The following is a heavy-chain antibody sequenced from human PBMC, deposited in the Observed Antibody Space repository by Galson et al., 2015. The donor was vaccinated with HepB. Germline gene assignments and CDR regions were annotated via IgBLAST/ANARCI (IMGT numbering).Heavy chain of an antibody. Sequence: SLRLSCAASGFTFSSYGMHWVRQAPGKGLEWVAVISYDGSNKYYADSVKGRFTISRDNSKNTLYLQMNSLRAEDTAVYYCAKELISVVVVAATLEGGAFDIWGQGTMVTVSS. CDR3: AKELISVVVVAATLEGGAFDI. J-gene: IGHJ3*02. D-gene: IGHD2-15*01. CDR2: ISYDGSNK. CDR1: GFTFSSYG. V-gene: IGHV3-30*18.